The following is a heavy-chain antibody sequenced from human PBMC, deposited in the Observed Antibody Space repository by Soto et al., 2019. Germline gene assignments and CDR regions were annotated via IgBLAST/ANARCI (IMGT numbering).Heavy chain of an antibody. CDR1: GGTFSSYA. J-gene: IGHJ3*02. Sequence: SVKVSCKASGGTFSSYAISWVRQAPGQGLEWMGGIIPIFGTANYAQKFQGRVTITADESTSTAYMELSSLRSEDTAVYYCARGTRGSVLLDDFDIWGPGTIVTVS. CDR2: IIPIFGTA. CDR3: ARGTRGSVLLDDFDI. V-gene: IGHV1-69*13. D-gene: IGHD3-10*01.